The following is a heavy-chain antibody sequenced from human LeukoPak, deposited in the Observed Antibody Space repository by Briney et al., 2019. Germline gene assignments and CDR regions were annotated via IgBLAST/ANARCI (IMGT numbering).Heavy chain of an antibody. CDR2: ISYDGSNK. Sequence: GGSLRLSCAASGFTFSSYAMHWVRQAPGKGLELVALISYDGSNKYYGDSVKGRFTISRDNSKNTLYLQMNSLRAEDTAVYYCARELMGDLLYDAFDIWGQGTMVTVSS. CDR3: ARELMGDLLYDAFDI. CDR1: GFTFSSYA. V-gene: IGHV3-30-3*01. J-gene: IGHJ3*02. D-gene: IGHD2-8*01.